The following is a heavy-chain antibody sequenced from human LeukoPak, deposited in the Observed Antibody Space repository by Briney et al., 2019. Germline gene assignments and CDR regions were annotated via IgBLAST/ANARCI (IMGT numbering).Heavy chain of an antibody. D-gene: IGHD6-13*01. V-gene: IGHV1-18*01. CDR3: ARGHGSWSSDY. CDR1: GYTFTIYG. J-gene: IGHJ4*02. CDR2: ISAYNGNT. Sequence: ASETLSFTSSGYTFTIYGITWVRQAPGQGLEWMGWISAYNGNTNYAQKLQGRVTMTTDTSTSTAYMELRSLRSDDAAVYYCARGHGSWSSDYWGQGTLVTVSS.